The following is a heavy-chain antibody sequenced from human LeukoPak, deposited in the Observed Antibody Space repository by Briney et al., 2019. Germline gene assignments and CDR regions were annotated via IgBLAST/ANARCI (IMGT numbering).Heavy chain of an antibody. Sequence: ASVKVSCKASGYTFTSYGISWVRQAPGQGLEWMGWINPNSGGTNYAQKFQGRVTMTRDTSISTAYMELSRLRSDDTAVYYCARVQLGATVDYWGQGTLVTVSS. V-gene: IGHV1-2*02. J-gene: IGHJ4*02. CDR2: INPNSGGT. D-gene: IGHD1-26*01. CDR3: ARVQLGATVDY. CDR1: GYTFTSYG.